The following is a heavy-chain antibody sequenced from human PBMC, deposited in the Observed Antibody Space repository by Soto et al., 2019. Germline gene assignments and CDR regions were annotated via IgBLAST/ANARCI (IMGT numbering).Heavy chain of an antibody. D-gene: IGHD3-10*01. CDR3: ARYYYGSGRYNWFDP. V-gene: IGHV4-34*01. Sequence: PSETLSLTCAVYGGSFSGYYWSWIRQPPGKGLEWIGEINHSGSTSYNPSLKSRVTISVDTSKNQFSLKLSSVTAADTAVYYCARYYYGSGRYNWFDPWGQGTLVTVSS. CDR1: GGSFSGYY. J-gene: IGHJ5*02. CDR2: INHSGST.